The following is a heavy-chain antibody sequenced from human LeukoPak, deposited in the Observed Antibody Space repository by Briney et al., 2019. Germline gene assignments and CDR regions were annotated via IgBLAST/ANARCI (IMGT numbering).Heavy chain of an antibody. CDR1: GGSISSSSYY. V-gene: IGHV4-39*01. D-gene: IGHD6-13*01. Sequence: SETLSLTCTVSGGSISSSSYYWGWIRQPPGKGLEWIGSIYYSGSTYYNPSLKSRVTISVDTSKNQFSLKLSSVTAVDTAVYYCARLSSSWYTSSFDYWGQGTLVTVSS. J-gene: IGHJ4*02. CDR2: IYYSGST. CDR3: ARLSSSWYTSSFDY.